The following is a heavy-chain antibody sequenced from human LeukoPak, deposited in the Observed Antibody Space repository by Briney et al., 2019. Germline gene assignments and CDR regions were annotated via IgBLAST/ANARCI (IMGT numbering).Heavy chain of an antibody. CDR3: ARPGIAVAGEFFDY. J-gene: IGHJ4*02. V-gene: IGHV3-21*01. D-gene: IGHD6-19*01. CDR2: IRSSSSYI. Sequence: GGSLRLSCAASGFTVSSNYMSWVRQAPGKGLEWVSFIRSSSSYIYYADSVKGRFTISRDNAKNSLYLQMNSLRAEDTAVYYCARPGIAVAGEFFDYWGQGTLVTVSS. CDR1: GFTVSSNY.